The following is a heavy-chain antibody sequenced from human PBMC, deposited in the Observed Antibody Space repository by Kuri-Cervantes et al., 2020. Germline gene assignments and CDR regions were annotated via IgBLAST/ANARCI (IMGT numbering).Heavy chain of an antibody. J-gene: IGHJ5*02. D-gene: IGHD1-26*01. V-gene: IGHV4-39*02. CDR1: GDSISSSSYY. CDR3: ARDPPLKVGATGWFDP. Sequence: SETLSLTCTVSGDSISSSSYYWGWIRQPPGKGLEWIGSIYYSGSTYYNPSLKSRVTISVDTSKNQFSLKLSSVTAADTAVYYCARDPPLKVGATGWFDPWGQGTLVTVSS. CDR2: IYYSGST.